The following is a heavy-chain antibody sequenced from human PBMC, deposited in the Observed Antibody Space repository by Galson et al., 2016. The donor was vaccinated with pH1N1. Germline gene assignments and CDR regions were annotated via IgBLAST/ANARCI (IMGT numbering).Heavy chain of an antibody. Sequence: PALVKPTQTLTLTCTFSGFSLSTSGMCVSWIRRPPGKALEWLALIDWDDDKYYSTSLKTRLTISKDTSKNQVVLTMTNMDPVDTATYYCARIQYGDYVGYFDYWGQGTLVTVSS. CDR3: ARIQYGDYVGYFDY. J-gene: IGHJ4*02. V-gene: IGHV2-70*01. D-gene: IGHD4-17*01. CDR1: GFSLSTSGMC. CDR2: IDWDDDK.